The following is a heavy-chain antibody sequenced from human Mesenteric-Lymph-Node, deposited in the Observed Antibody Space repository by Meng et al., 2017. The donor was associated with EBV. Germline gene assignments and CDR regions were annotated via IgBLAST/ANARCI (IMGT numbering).Heavy chain of an antibody. CDR2: INGDNNST. J-gene: IGHJ5*02. D-gene: IGHD1-26*01. V-gene: IGHV1-3*01. CDR3: ARRARGATAWFDP. CDR1: GYTLSHHA. Sequence: VQLEESGAEVRRPVAAVKVSCKASGYTLSHHAVHWVRQDTEQGIEWKGWINGDNNSTDNSETFLDRGAFTMDTSASTAYMELSCLISEETGVYYCARRARGATAWFDPWGQGTLVTVSS.